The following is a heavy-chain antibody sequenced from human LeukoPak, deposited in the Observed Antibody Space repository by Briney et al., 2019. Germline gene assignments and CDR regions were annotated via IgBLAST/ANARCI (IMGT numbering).Heavy chain of an antibody. CDR3: ARDGYKTDYYGMDV. D-gene: IGHD1-1*01. CDR2: ISYDGSNK. CDR1: GFTFSSYA. V-gene: IGHV3-30-3*01. J-gene: IGHJ6*02. Sequence: PGRSLRLSCAASGFTFSSYAMHWVRQAPGKGLEWVAVISYDGSNKYYADSVKGRFTISRDNSKNTLYLQMNSLRAEDTAVYYCARDGYKTDYYGMDVWGQGTTVTVSS.